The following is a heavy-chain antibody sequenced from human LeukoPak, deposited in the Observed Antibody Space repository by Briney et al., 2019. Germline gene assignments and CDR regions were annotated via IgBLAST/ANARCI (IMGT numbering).Heavy chain of an antibody. CDR2: ISSRSEAI. Sequence: GGPVRLFFAACELPLRNYHMNWVRQAPGRGLEWVSYISSRSEAIFYAYSVKGRFTIFRDSGKSSVYLQINSLRPEDTAVYYCTSDGGHGYAMDLWGRGTLVTVSS. CDR3: TSDGGHGYAMDL. CDR1: ELPLRNYH. D-gene: IGHD2-2*01. V-gene: IGHV3-48*03. J-gene: IGHJ4*02.